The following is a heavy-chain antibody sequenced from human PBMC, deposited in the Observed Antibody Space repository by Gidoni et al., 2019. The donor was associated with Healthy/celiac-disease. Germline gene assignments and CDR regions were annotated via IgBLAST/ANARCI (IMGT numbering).Heavy chain of an antibody. V-gene: IGHV3-48*02. J-gene: IGHJ2*01. CDR2: ISSSSSTI. CDR1: GFPFSRYS. Sequence: EVRLLESGGGWVQPGGSLRLACPASGFPFSRYSMNWVRQAPGKGLGWVSDISSSSSTIYYADSVKGRFTISRDNAKNSLYLQMNSLRDEDTAVYYCARDRSIAAAGIYWYFDLWGRGTLVTVSS. D-gene: IGHD6-13*01. CDR3: ARDRSIAAAGIYWYFDL.